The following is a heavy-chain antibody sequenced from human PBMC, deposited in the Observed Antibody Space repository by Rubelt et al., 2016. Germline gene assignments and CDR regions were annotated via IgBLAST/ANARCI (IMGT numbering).Heavy chain of an antibody. CDR3: ARGPYDILTGYPVENWFDP. V-gene: IGHV1-18*01. J-gene: IGHJ5*02. CDR2: ISAYNGNT. Sequence: KASGGTFSSYAISWVRQAPGQGLEWMGWISAYNGNTNYAQKLQGRVTMTTDTSTSTAYMELRSLRSDDTAVYYCARGPYDILTGYPVENWFDPWGQGTLVTVSS. D-gene: IGHD3-9*01. CDR1: GGTFSSYA.